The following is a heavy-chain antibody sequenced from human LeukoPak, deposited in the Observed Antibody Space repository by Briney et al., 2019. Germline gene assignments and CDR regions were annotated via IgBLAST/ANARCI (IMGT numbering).Heavy chain of an antibody. D-gene: IGHD3-16*01. CDR1: GGTFSSYA. J-gene: IGHJ6*02. V-gene: IGHV1-69*01. CDR2: IIPIFGTA. Sequence: SVKVSCKASGGTFSSYAISWVRQAPGQGLEWMGGIIPIFGTANYAQKFQGRVTITADESTSTAYMELSSLRSEDTAVYYCALEGGVAEAPSRYYYGMDAWGQGTTVTVSS. CDR3: ALEGGVAEAPSRYYYGMDA.